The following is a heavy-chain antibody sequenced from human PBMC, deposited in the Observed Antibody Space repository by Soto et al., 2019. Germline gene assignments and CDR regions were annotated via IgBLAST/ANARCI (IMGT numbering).Heavy chain of an antibody. CDR3: ARDTGPNGYNYYYFGMDV. Sequence: GGSLRLSCAASGFTFSNYAMHWVRQAPGKGLEWVAVISYDGSDKYNANSVKGRFTISRDNSKNTLYLQMNSLRAEDTAVYYCARDTGPNGYNYYYFGMDVWGQGTTVTVS. V-gene: IGHV3-30-3*01. CDR2: ISYDGSDK. J-gene: IGHJ6*02. CDR1: GFTFSNYA. D-gene: IGHD5-18*01.